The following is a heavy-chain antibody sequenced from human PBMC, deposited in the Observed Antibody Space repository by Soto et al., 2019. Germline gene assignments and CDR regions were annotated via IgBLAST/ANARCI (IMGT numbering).Heavy chain of an antibody. CDR2: INHSGST. V-gene: IGHV4-34*01. D-gene: IGHD1-26*01. CDR3: ARAPAFSRSYLIGVNWFDP. Sequence: QVQLQQWGAGLLKPSEILSLTCAVYGGSFSGYYWSWIRQPPGKGLEWIGEINHSGSTNYNPSLKSRVTISVDTSKNQFSLKLSSVTAADTAVYYCARAPAFSRSYLIGVNWFDPWGQGTLVTVSS. CDR1: GGSFSGYY. J-gene: IGHJ5*02.